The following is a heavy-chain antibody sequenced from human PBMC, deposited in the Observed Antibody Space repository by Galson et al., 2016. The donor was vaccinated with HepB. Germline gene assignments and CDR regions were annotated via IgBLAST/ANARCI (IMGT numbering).Heavy chain of an antibody. J-gene: IGHJ4*02. CDR1: GYDFTGYY. D-gene: IGHD2-15*01. CDR2: INPYSGGT. Sequence: SVKVSCKASGYDFTGYYMHWVRQAPGQGLEWMGWINPYSGGTNYAQKFQGWVTMTRDTSISTAYMELTSPTSDDTAVYYCAIANDYCSGGNCYFDYWGQGTRVTVSS. V-gene: IGHV1-2*04. CDR3: AIANDYCSGGNCYFDY.